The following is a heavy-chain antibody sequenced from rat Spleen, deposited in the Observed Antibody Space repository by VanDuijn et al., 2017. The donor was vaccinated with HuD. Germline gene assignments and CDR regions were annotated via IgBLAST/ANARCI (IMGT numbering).Heavy chain of an antibody. CDR3: ARRGTMGMTYYFDY. V-gene: IGHV5S10*01. Sequence: EVQLVESGGGLVQPGRSLKVSCAASGFTFSDYNMAWVRQAPKKGLEWVATIIYDGSRTYYRDSVKGRFTISRDNAKSTLYLQTDSLRSEDTATDYCARRGTMGMTYYFDYWGQGVMVTVSS. J-gene: IGHJ2*01. CDR1: GFTFSDYN. CDR2: IIYDGSRT. D-gene: IGHD1-7*01.